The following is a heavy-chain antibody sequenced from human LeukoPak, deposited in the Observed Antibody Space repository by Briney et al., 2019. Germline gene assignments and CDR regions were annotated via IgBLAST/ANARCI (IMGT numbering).Heavy chain of an antibody. CDR3: ARLPGGVVIDAGLY. J-gene: IGHJ4*02. Sequence: GGSLRLSCAASGFTFSSYGMHWVRQAPGKGLEWVSYISSSGSTIYYADSVKGRVTISRDNAKNSLYLQMNSLRAEDTAMYYYARLPGGVVIDAGLYWGQGTLVTVSS. CDR1: GFTFSSYG. V-gene: IGHV3-48*01. CDR2: ISSSGSTI. D-gene: IGHD2-21*01.